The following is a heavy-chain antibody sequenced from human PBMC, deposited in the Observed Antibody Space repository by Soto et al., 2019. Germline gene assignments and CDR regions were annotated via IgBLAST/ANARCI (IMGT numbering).Heavy chain of an antibody. D-gene: IGHD4-17*01. CDR3: ARDFFPHYGGNLSGRGY. J-gene: IGHJ4*02. Sequence: ASVKVSCKASGYTFTSYGISWVRQAPGQGLEWMGWISAYNGNTNYAQKLQGRVTMTTDTSTSTAYMELRSLRSDDTAVYYCARDFFPHYGGNLSGRGYWGQGTLVTVSS. CDR1: GYTFTSYG. CDR2: ISAYNGNT. V-gene: IGHV1-18*01.